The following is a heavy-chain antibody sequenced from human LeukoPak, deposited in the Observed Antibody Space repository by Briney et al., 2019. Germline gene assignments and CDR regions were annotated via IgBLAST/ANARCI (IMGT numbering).Heavy chain of an antibody. CDR3: ARYCSGGRCYSGLDY. V-gene: IGHV3-23*01. J-gene: IGHJ4*02. D-gene: IGHD2-15*01. Sequence: GGSLRLSCAASGFTFSSYAMSWVRQAPGKGLEWVSAITGSTYYADSVKGRFTISRDNSKNTLHLQMKSLRAEDTAIYYCARYCSGGRCYSGLDYWGQGTLVTVSS. CDR2: ITGST. CDR1: GFTFSSYA.